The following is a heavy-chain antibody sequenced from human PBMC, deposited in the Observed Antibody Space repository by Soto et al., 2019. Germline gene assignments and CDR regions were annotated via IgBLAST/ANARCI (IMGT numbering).Heavy chain of an antibody. CDR2: IKSKTDGGTT. J-gene: IGHJ6*03. Sequence: GGSLRLSCAASGFTFSNAWMSWVRQAPGKGLEWVGRIKSKTDGGTTDYAAPVKGRFTISRDDSKNTLYLQMNSLKTEDTAVYYCTTDSRTTGTTSYYYYYMDVWGKGTTVTVSS. V-gene: IGHV3-15*01. D-gene: IGHD1-1*01. CDR3: TTDSRTTGTTSYYYYYMDV. CDR1: GFTFSNAW.